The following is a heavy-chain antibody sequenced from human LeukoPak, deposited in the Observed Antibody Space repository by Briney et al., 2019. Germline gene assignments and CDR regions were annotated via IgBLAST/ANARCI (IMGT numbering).Heavy chain of an antibody. CDR1: GFRFSDYG. D-gene: IGHD2-15*01. CDR3: ARRIREGYCSGGNCYSFGY. CDR2: ITSTSSNI. V-gene: IGHV3-48*01. J-gene: IGHJ4*02. Sequence: GGSLRLSCAASGFRFSDYGMNWDRQAPGKGLEWVSHITSTSSNINYADSVKGRFTISRDNAKNSLNLQMNSLRAEDTAVYFCARRIREGYCSGGNCYSFGYWGQGALVTVSS.